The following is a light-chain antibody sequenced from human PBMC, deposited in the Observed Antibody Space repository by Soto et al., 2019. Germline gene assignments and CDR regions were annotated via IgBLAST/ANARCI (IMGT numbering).Light chain of an antibody. Sequence: QSALTQPASVSGSPGQSITISCTGTSSDVGGYNYVSWYQQHPGKAPKLMIYDVSNRPSGVSNRFPGSKSGKTASLTISGLPAEDGADYYCISYTGSSTLVVFGGGTKLTGL. CDR1: SSDVGGYNY. CDR3: ISYTGSSTLVV. CDR2: DVS. J-gene: IGLJ2*01. V-gene: IGLV2-14*01.